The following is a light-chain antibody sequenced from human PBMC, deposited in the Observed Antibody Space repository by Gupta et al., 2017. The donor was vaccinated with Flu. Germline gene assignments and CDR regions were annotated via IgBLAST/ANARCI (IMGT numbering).Light chain of an antibody. CDR3: SSLANDSSPHVL. CDR1: SDSGSFPV. CDR2: AAN. V-gene: IGLV2-23*01. J-gene: IGLJ2*01. Sequence: SDSGSFPVVSWYQQRPGKAPKLLICAANNRPSGVSHRFSGSSSSTTASLAISRLRAEDEAYYHCSSLANDSSPHVLIGGGTKVTVL.